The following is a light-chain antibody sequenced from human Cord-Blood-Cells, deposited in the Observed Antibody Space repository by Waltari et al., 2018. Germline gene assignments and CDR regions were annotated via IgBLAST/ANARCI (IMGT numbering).Light chain of an antibody. CDR2: EGS. CDR1: SSYVGSYNL. Sequence: QSALTQPASVSGSPGQSITISCTGTSSYVGSYNLVSWYQQDPGKAPKLMIYEGSKRPSGVSNRFSGSKSGNTASLTISGLQAEDEADYYCCSYAGSSTYVFGTGTKVTVL. CDR3: CSYAGSSTYV. J-gene: IGLJ1*01. V-gene: IGLV2-23*01.